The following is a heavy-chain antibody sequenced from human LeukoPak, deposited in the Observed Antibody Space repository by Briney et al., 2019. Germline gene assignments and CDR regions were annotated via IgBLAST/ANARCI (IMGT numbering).Heavy chain of an antibody. CDR1: GFTFSSYG. Sequence: GGSLRPSCAASGFTFSSYGMHWVRQAPGKGLEWVAVIWYDGSNKYYADSVKGRFTISRDNSKNTLYLQMNSLRAEDTAVYYCAKGNTIFGVALDYWGQGTLVTVSS. J-gene: IGHJ4*02. CDR3: AKGNTIFGVALDY. D-gene: IGHD3-3*01. V-gene: IGHV3-33*06. CDR2: IWYDGSNK.